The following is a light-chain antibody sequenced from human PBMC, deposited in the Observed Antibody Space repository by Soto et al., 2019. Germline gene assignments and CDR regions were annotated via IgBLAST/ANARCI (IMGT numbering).Light chain of an antibody. CDR2: AAS. V-gene: IGKV1-39*01. CDR3: QQSYSTPRT. CDR1: QSISSY. Sequence: DIQMTQSPSSLSASVGGGAGTTCRASQSISSYLNWYQQKPGKAPKLLIYAASSLQSGVPSRFSGSGSGTDFTLTISSLQPEDFATYYCQQSYSTPRTFGQGTKVDIK. J-gene: IGKJ1*01.